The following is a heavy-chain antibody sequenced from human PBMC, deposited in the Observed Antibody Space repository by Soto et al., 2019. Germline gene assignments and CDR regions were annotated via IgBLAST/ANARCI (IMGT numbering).Heavy chain of an antibody. D-gene: IGHD3-3*01. Sequence: GGSLRLSCAASGFTFSSYAMHWVRQAPGKGLEWVAVISYDGSNKYYADSVKGRFTISRDNSKNTLYLQMNSLRAEDTAVYYCARAQLLRFLEWLYPSTDYYGMDVWGQGTTVTVSS. CDR3: ARAQLLRFLEWLYPSTDYYGMDV. V-gene: IGHV3-30-3*01. J-gene: IGHJ6*02. CDR2: ISYDGSNK. CDR1: GFTFSSYA.